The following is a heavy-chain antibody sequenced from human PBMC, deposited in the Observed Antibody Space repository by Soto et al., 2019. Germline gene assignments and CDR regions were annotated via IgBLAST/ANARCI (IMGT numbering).Heavy chain of an antibody. V-gene: IGHV4-34*01. D-gene: IGHD6-19*01. CDR1: GGSLTGYY. Sequence: SETLSLTCVVYGGSLTGYYWSWICQPPGRGLEWIGEINPTGSPKYNPSLMSRVTISVDTSKNQFSMKLSSVTAADTAVFYCARSREQWLVDAFDIWGQGTMATVSS. J-gene: IGHJ3*02. CDR3: ARSREQWLVDAFDI. CDR2: INPTGSP.